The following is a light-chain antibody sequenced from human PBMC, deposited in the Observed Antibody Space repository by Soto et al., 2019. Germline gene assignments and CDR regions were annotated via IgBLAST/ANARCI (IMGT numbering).Light chain of an antibody. V-gene: IGKV3-11*01. CDR2: DAS. CDR3: HHRRNWWT. Sequence: EILLTQSPATLSLSPGERATLSCRASQSLRNYLAWYQQKPGQAPRLLIYDASNRATGIPARFSGSGSGTDFILTISSLEPEDFAVYYCHHRRNWWTFDQGTKVELK. J-gene: IGKJ1*01. CDR1: QSLRNY.